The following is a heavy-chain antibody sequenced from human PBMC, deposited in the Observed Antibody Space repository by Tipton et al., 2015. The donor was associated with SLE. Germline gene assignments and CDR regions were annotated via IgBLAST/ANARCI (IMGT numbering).Heavy chain of an antibody. Sequence: TLSLTCAVYGGSFSGYYWSWIRQSPGKGLEWIGEINHSGNTNYNPSLKSRVTMSVDTSKSQFSLKLSSVTAADTAVYYCARLLRDGYNVVFDYWGQGALVTVPS. CDR1: GGSFSGYY. V-gene: IGHV4-34*01. D-gene: IGHD5-24*01. CDR2: INHSGNT. J-gene: IGHJ4*02. CDR3: ARLLRDGYNVVFDY.